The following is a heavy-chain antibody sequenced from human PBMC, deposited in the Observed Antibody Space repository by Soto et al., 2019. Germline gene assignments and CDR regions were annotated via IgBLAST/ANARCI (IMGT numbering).Heavy chain of an antibody. Sequence: QVQLVESGGGVVRPGRSLRLSCEASGFTFSNYTMHWVRQSPGKGLEGVSVIAYDGSNQFYADSVKGRFTISRDSSENTLYLHISSLRAEDTAVYYCARDRGASYFDSTGYYQGRTIFDTWGQGTQVTVSS. CDR3: ARDRGASYFDSTGYYQGRTIFDT. CDR1: GFTFSNYT. D-gene: IGHD3-22*01. V-gene: IGHV3-30-3*01. CDR2: IAYDGSNQ. J-gene: IGHJ4*02.